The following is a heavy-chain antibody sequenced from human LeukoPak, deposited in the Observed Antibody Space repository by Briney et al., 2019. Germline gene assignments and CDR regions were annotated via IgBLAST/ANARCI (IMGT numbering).Heavy chain of an antibody. CDR3: AKAPPAATNYYYGMDV. V-gene: IGHV3-23*01. J-gene: IGHJ6*02. CDR2: ISGRGDAT. CDR1: GFTFNNYA. Sequence: GGSLRLSCAASGFTFNNYAMTWVRQAPGKGLEWVSAISGRGDATYYADSVKGRFTISRDDSKNTLYLQMNSLGAEDTAVYHCAKAPPAATNYYYGMDVWGQGTTVTVSS. D-gene: IGHD2-15*01.